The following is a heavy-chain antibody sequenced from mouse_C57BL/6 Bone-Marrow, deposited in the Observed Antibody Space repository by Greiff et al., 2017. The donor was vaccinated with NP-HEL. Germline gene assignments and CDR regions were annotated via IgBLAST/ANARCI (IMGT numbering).Heavy chain of an antibody. Sequence: EVQRVESGGGLVQPKGSLKLSCAASGFSFNTYAMNWVRQAPGKGLEWVARIRSKSNNYATYYADSVKDRFTISRDDSESMLYLQMNNLKTEDTAMYYCVRHYYAMDYWCQGTSVTVSS. CDR2: IRSKSNNYAT. J-gene: IGHJ4*01. CDR1: GFSFNTYA. V-gene: IGHV10-1*01. CDR3: VRHYYAMDY.